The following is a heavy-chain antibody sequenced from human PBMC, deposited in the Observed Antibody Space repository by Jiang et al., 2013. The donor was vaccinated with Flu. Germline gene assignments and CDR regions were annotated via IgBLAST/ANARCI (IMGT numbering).Heavy chain of an antibody. V-gene: IGHV5-51*01. CDR1: GHIFDNSW. D-gene: IGHD3-22*01. J-gene: IGHJ6*02. CDR2: IYPGDSDT. CDR3: AKQNGYYSQHAMDA. Sequence: GAEVKKPGESLRISCQGSGHIFDNSWIAWVRQMPGKGLEWIGIIYPGDSDTRYSPSFQGQVTISVDKSINTAYLQWRSLTASDTAMYYCAKQNGYYSQHAMDAWGQGTTVTVSS.